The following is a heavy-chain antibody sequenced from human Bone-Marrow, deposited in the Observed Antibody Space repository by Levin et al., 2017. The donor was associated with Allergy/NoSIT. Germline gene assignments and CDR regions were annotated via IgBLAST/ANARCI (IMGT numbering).Heavy chain of an antibody. CDR2: INESGST. V-gene: IGHV4-38-2*02. CDR3: AREYYVDV. CDR1: GYSMSSDYY. J-gene: IGHJ6*03. Sequence: SETLSLTCAVSGYSMSSDYYCGCIRQPPGKGLVWIGNINESGSTKYNPSLNSRVTTLVDTSTNQLSLQLNAETAANTAVYLCAREYYVDVWGKGTTVTFSS.